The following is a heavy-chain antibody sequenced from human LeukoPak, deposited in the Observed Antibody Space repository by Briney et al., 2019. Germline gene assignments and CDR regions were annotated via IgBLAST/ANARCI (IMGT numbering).Heavy chain of an antibody. J-gene: IGHJ5*02. Sequence: PSETLSLTCAVYGGSFSGYYWSWIRQPPGKGLEWIGEINHSGSTNYNPSLKSRVTIPVDTSKNQFSLKLSSVTAADTAVYYCARGRGHSQKNWFDPWGQGTLVTVSS. D-gene: IGHD3-10*01. V-gene: IGHV4-34*01. CDR1: GGSFSGYY. CDR2: INHSGST. CDR3: ARGRGHSQKNWFDP.